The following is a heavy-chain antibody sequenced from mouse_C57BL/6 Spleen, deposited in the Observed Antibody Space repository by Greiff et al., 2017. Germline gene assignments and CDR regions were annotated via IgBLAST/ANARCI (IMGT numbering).Heavy chain of an antibody. CDR3: ARSGGNYDY. CDR2: IRNKANGYTT. Sequence: EVKLVESGGGLVQPGGSLSLSCAASGFTFTDYYMSWVRQPPGKALEWLGFIRNKANGYTTEYSASVKGRFTISRDNSQSILYLQMNALRAEDSATYYCARSGGNYDYWGQGTTLTVSS. D-gene: IGHD2-1*01. J-gene: IGHJ2*01. V-gene: IGHV7-3*01. CDR1: GFTFTDYY.